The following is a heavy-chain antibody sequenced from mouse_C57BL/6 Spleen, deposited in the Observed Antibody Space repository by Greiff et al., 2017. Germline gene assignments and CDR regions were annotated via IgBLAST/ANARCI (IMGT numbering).Heavy chain of an antibody. Sequence: EVQLQQSGAELVRPGASVKLSCTASGFNIKDDYMHWVKQRPEQGLEWIGWIDPENGDTEYAPKFQGKATIAADTSSNTAYLQLSSLTSEDTAVYYCTRGSYGYDSWFAYWGQGTTVTVSA. J-gene: IGHJ3*01. D-gene: IGHD2-2*01. CDR3: TRGSYGYDSWFAY. CDR1: GFNIKDDY. CDR2: IDPENGDT. V-gene: IGHV14-4*01.